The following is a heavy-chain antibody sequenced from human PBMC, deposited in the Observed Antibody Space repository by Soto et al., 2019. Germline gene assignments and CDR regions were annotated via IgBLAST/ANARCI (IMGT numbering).Heavy chain of an antibody. Sequence: SETLSLTCTVSGGSLSNSYWSWVRQPPGKGLEWIGYIYHSESTYYNPSLKSRVTISVDRSKNQFSLKLSSVTAADTAVYYCGGILGDLDAFDIWGQGTMVTVSS. CDR2: IYHSEST. D-gene: IGHD3-9*01. CDR3: GGILGDLDAFDI. J-gene: IGHJ3*02. V-gene: IGHV4-59*12. CDR1: GGSLSNSY.